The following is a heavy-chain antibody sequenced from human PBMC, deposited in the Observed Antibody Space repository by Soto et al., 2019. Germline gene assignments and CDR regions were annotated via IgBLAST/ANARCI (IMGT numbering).Heavy chain of an antibody. D-gene: IGHD3-10*01. CDR3: ARDPGGVRGAIYYYGMDV. J-gene: IGHJ6*02. CDR1: GGTFSSYA. Sequence: ASVKVSCKASGGTFSSYAISWARQAPGQGLEWMGGIIPIFRTANYAQKFQGRVTITADESTSTAYMELSSLRSEDTAVYYCARDPGGVRGAIYYYGMDVWGQGTTVTVSS. V-gene: IGHV1-69*13. CDR2: IIPIFRTA.